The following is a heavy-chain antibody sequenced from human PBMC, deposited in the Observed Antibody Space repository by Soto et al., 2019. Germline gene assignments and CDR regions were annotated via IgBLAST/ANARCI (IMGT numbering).Heavy chain of an antibody. Sequence: PSETLSLTCIVSGESISSSSYYWGWIRQPPGKGLEWIGSIYYSGRTYYNPSFKSRVTISIDTSKNQFSLKLSSVTATDTAVYYCARARRNFDFWSDPHLGDGMDVWGQGTAVTVSS. V-gene: IGHV4-39*01. J-gene: IGHJ6*02. D-gene: IGHD3-3*01. CDR2: IYYSGRT. CDR3: ARARRNFDFWSDPHLGDGMDV. CDR1: GESISSSSYY.